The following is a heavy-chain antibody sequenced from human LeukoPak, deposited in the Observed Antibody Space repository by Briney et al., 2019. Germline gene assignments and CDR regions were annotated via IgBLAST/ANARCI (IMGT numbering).Heavy chain of an antibody. CDR1: GFPFDRYW. V-gene: IGHV3-15*01. J-gene: IGHJ6*02. D-gene: IGHD2-15*01. CDR2: IKSKTDGGTT. Sequence: GGSLRLSCAASGFPFDRYWMSWVRLAPGKGLEWVGRIKSKTDGGTTDYAAPVKGRFTISRDDSKNTLYLQMNSLKTEDTAVYYCTRLRGYGMDVWGQGTTVTVSS. CDR3: TRLRGYGMDV.